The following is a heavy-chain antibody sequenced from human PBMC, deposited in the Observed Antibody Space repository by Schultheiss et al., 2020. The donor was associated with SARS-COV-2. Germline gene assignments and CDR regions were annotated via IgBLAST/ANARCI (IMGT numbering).Heavy chain of an antibody. Sequence: SVKVSCKASGYTFTGYGISWVRQAPGQGLEWMGGIIPIFGTANYAQKFQGRVTITADESTSTAYMELSSLRSEDTAVYYCAVGTGYSYGDYYYGMDVWGQGTTVTVSS. J-gene: IGHJ6*02. CDR1: GYTFTGYG. V-gene: IGHV1-69*13. CDR3: AVGTGYSYGDYYYGMDV. CDR2: IIPIFGTA. D-gene: IGHD5-18*01.